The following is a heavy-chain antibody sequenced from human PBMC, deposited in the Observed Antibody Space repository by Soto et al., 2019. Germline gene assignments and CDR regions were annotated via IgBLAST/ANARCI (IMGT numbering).Heavy chain of an antibody. CDR1: GFTFSSYA. Sequence: EVQPLESGGGLVQPGGSPRLSCAASGFTFSSYAMSWVRQAPGKGLEWVSAISGSGGSTYYADSVKGRFTISRDNSKNTLYLQMNSLRAEDTAVYYCAKGDTMIVVVMNYWGQGTLVTVSS. V-gene: IGHV3-23*01. CDR3: AKGDTMIVVVMNY. CDR2: ISGSGGST. J-gene: IGHJ4*02. D-gene: IGHD3-22*01.